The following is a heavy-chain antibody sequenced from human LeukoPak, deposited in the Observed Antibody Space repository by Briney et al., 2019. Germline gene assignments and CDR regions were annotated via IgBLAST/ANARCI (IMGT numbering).Heavy chain of an antibody. CDR1: GFTFSSYA. J-gene: IGHJ5*02. D-gene: IGHD6-13*01. V-gene: IGHV3-23*01. CDR2: ISDSGGST. Sequence: GASLRLSCAASGFTFSSYAMSWVRQAPGKGLEWVSTISDSGGSTYYADSVKGRFTISRGTSKNTLYLQMNSLRADDTAVYYCAKGSRWYWFDPWGQGTLVTVSS. CDR3: AKGSRWYWFDP.